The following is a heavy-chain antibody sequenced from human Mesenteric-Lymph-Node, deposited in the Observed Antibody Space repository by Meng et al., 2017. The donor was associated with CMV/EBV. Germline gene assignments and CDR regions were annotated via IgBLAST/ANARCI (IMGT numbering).Heavy chain of an antibody. CDR2: INGDGSTP. CDR1: GFTFSTYS. CDR3: ARETDIVGAAYFDF. D-gene: IGHD1-26*01. V-gene: IGHV3-74*01. Sequence: GESLKISCAASGFTFSTYSMHWVRQTPGKGLVWVSRINGDGSTPGYADSVKGRFTISRDNAKNTLYLQMNSLRAEDTAVYYCARETDIVGAAYFDFWGQGTLVTVSS. J-gene: IGHJ4*02.